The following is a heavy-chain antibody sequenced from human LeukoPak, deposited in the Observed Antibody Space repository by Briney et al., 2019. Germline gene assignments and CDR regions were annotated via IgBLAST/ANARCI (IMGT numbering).Heavy chain of an antibody. CDR2: ISYDGSNK. CDR1: GFTFSSYA. V-gene: IGHV3-30-3*01. Sequence: PGRSLRLSCAASGFTFSSYAMHWVRQAPGKGLEWVAVISYDGSNKYYADSVKGRFTISRDNSKNTLYLQMNSLRAEDTAVYYCARDNIVEYSSGLDYWGQGTLVTVSS. CDR3: ARDNIVEYSSGLDY. D-gene: IGHD6-19*01. J-gene: IGHJ4*02.